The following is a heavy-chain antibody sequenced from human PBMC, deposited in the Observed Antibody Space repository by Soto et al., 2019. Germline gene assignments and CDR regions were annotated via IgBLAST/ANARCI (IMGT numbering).Heavy chain of an antibody. Sequence: PEGSLRLSCAASGFTFSSYAMSWVRQAPGKGLEWVSAISGSRGTTYYADSVKGRFTISRDNSKNTLYLQMDSLRAEDTAVYYCAKGRDGYNVVFDYWGQGTLVTVSS. CDR2: ISGSRGTT. CDR1: GFTFSSYA. D-gene: IGHD5-12*01. V-gene: IGHV3-23*01. CDR3: AKGRDGYNVVFDY. J-gene: IGHJ4*02.